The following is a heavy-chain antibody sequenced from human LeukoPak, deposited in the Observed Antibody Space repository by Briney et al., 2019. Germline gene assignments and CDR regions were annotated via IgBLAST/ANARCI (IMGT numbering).Heavy chain of an antibody. V-gene: IGHV4-61*01. CDR3: ARGVVTAILHFDY. CDR1: DGSVSSGSYY. J-gene: IGHJ4*02. D-gene: IGHD2-21*02. Sequence: PSETLSLTCTVSDGSVSSGSYYWSWIRQPPGKGLGWIGYIYYSGSTNYNPSLKSRVTISVDTSKNQFSLKLSSVTAADTAVYYCARGVVTAILHFDYWGQGTLVTVSS. CDR2: IYYSGST.